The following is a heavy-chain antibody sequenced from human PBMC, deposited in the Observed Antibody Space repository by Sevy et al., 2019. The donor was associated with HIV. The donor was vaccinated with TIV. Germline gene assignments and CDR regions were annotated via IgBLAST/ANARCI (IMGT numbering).Heavy chain of an antibody. D-gene: IGHD3-22*01. V-gene: IGHV5-10-1*01. CDR3: ARAPYYYDSSGYYYYYYGMDV. CDR2: IDPSDSYT. J-gene: IGHJ6*02. CDR1: GYSFTSYW. Sequence: GESLKISCKGSGYSFTSYWISWVRQMPGKGLEWMGRIDPSDSYTNYSPSFQGHVTISADKSISTAYLQWSSLKASDTAMYYCARAPYYYDSSGYYYYYYGMDVWGQGTTVTVSS.